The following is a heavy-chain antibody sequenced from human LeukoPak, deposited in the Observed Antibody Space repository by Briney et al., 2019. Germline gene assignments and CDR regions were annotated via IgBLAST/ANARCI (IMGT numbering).Heavy chain of an antibody. D-gene: IGHD4-17*01. CDR1: GGSISSGSYY. V-gene: IGHV4-61*02. Sequence: SETLSLTCTVSGGSISSGSYYWSRIRQPAGKGLEWIGRIYTSGSTNYNPSLKSRVTISVDTSKNQFSLKLSSVTAADTAVYYCASVQDYGDYYFDYWGQGTLVTVSS. CDR2: IYTSGST. J-gene: IGHJ4*02. CDR3: ASVQDYGDYYFDY.